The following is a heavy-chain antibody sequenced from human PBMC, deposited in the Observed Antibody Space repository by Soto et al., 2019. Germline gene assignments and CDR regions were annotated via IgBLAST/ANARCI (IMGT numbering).Heavy chain of an antibody. CDR2: IYYSGST. CDR3: ARVRRLTTNYYYYGMDV. D-gene: IGHD4-17*01. J-gene: IGHJ6*02. V-gene: IGHV4-59*01. CDR1: GGSISSYY. Sequence: SETLSLTCTVSGGSISSYYWSWIRQPPGKGLEWIGYIYYSGSTDYNPSLKSRVTISVDTSKNQFSLKLSSVTAADTAVYYCARVRRLTTNYYYYGMDVWGQGTTVTVSS.